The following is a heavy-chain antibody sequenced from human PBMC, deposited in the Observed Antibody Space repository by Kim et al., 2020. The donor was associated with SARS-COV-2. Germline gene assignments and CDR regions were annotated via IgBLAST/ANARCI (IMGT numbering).Heavy chain of an antibody. CDR1: GFTFSSYS. J-gene: IGHJ4*02. CDR3: ARAGPAFPTFDY. CDR2: ISSSSSYI. V-gene: IGHV3-21*01. Sequence: GGSLRLSCAASGFTFSSYSMNWVRQAPGKGLEWVSSISSSSSYIYYADSVKGRFTISRDNAKNSLYLQMNSLRAEDTAVYYCARAGPAFPTFDYWGQGTLVTVSS. D-gene: IGHD3-10*01.